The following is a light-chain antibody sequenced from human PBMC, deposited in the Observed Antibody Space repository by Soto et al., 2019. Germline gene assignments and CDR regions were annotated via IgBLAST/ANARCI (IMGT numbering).Light chain of an antibody. CDR3: SSYTTSSTRV. V-gene: IGLV2-14*01. J-gene: IGLJ1*01. CDR1: SSDVGIYNY. Sequence: ALTDPASVSGSAGQSIAISFTGSSSDVGIYNYVSWYQQHPGKFPKLIIYEVTSRPSGVSIRFSGSKSGNTASLTISGLQPEDEADYYCSSYTTSSTRVFGTGTKVTVL. CDR2: EVT.